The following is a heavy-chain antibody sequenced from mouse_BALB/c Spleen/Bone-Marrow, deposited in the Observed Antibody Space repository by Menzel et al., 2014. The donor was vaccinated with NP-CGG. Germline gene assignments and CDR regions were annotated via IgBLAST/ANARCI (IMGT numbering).Heavy chain of an antibody. D-gene: IGHD1-1*01. CDR1: GYSFTSYW. V-gene: IGHV1-52*01. CDR2: IHPSDTET. Sequence: VQLQQSGAELVRPGASVKLSCKASGYSFTSYWMNWVKQRPRQGLEWIGMIHPSDTETRLNQRFKDKATLTVDKSSSTAYMQLSSPTSEDSAVYYCARLEGNYGSTFAYWGQGTLVTVSA. CDR3: ARLEGNYGSTFAY. J-gene: IGHJ3*01.